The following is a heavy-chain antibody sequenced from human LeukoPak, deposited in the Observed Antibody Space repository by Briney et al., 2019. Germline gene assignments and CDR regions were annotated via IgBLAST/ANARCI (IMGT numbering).Heavy chain of an antibody. CDR1: GYTFTSYG. Sequence: ASVKVSCKASGYTFTSYGISWVRQAPGQGLEWMGWINPNSGGTNYAQKFQGRVTMSRDTSISTAYMELSRLRSDDTAVYYCARVPYNWNDVNAFDIWGQGTMVTVSS. J-gene: IGHJ3*02. D-gene: IGHD1-1*01. CDR3: ARVPYNWNDVNAFDI. V-gene: IGHV1-2*02. CDR2: INPNSGGT.